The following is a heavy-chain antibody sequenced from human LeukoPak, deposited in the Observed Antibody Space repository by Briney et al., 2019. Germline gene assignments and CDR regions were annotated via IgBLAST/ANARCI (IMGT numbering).Heavy chain of an antibody. J-gene: IGHJ4*02. CDR1: GFTFSSYD. D-gene: IGHD3-3*01. CDR3: ARARYYDFTIDY. CDR2: IGTAGDT. V-gene: IGHV3-13*01. Sequence: WGSLRLSCAASGFTFSSYDMHWVRQATGKGLEWVSAIGTAGDTYYPGSVKGRFTISRENAMNSLYLQMNSLRAGDTAVYYCARARYYDFTIDYWGQGTLVTVSS.